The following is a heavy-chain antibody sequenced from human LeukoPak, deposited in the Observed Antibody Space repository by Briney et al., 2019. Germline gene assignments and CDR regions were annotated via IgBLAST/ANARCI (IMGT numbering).Heavy chain of an antibody. D-gene: IGHD3-9*01. J-gene: IGHJ4*02. V-gene: IGHV4-34*01. CDR1: GGSFSGYY. CDR2: INHSGST. CDR3: ASSDDILTGYYKGLDC. Sequence: SETLSLTCAVYGGSFSGYYWSRIRQPPGKGLEWIGEINHSGSTKYNPSLKSRVTISVDTSKNQFSLKLSSVTAADTAVYYCASSDDILTGYYKGLDCWGQGTLVTVSS.